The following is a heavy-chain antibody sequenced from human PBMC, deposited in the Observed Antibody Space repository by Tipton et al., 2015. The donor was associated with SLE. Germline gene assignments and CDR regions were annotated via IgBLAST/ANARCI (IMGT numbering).Heavy chain of an antibody. CDR3: ATLSGRDM. CDR2: IKQDGSEK. Sequence: SLRLSCAASGFSFSSFTMTWVRQAPGKGLEWLANIKQDGSEKNYVDSVKGRFTISRDNAKRSLYLQMNSLRVGDTAVYYCATLSGRDMWGQGTMVTVPS. CDR1: GFSFSSFT. D-gene: IGHD6-19*01. J-gene: IGHJ3*01. V-gene: IGHV3-7*03.